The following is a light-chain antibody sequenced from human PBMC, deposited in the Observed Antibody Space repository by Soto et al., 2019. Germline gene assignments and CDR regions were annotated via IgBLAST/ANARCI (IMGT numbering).Light chain of an antibody. CDR3: QQYNSYSLT. Sequence: DIQMTQSPSTLSASVGDRVTITCRASQSISSWLAWYQQKPGKAPKLLIYDASSLESGVPSMFSGSGSGTEFTLTIISLQPDDFATYYCQQYNSYSLTFGQGTKVDIK. J-gene: IGKJ1*01. CDR2: DAS. V-gene: IGKV1-5*01. CDR1: QSISSW.